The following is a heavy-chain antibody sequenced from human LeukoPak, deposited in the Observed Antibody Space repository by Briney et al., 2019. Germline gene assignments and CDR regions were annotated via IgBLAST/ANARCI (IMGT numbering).Heavy chain of an antibody. Sequence: GASVKVSCKASGYTFTGYYMHWVRQAPGQGLEWMGWINPNSGGTNYAQKFQGRVTMTRDTSISTAYMELSRLRSDDTAVYYCARDLRYSYGFGWFDPWGQGTLVTVSS. V-gene: IGHV1-2*02. J-gene: IGHJ5*02. CDR2: INPNSGGT. CDR1: GYTFTGYY. CDR3: ARDLRYSYGFGWFDP. D-gene: IGHD5-18*01.